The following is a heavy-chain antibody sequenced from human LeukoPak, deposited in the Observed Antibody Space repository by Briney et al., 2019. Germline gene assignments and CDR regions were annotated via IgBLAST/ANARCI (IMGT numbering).Heavy chain of an antibody. CDR1: GFTFSSYS. CDR2: ISSSSSYI. V-gene: IGHV3-21*01. Sequence: GGSLRLSCAASGFTFSSYSMTWVRQAPGKGLEWVSSISSSSSYIYYADSVKGRFTISRDNAKNSLYLQMNSLRAEDTAVYYCARDFGAQYYYDSSGYFDYWGQGTLVTVSS. D-gene: IGHD3-22*01. J-gene: IGHJ4*02. CDR3: ARDFGAQYYYDSSGYFDY.